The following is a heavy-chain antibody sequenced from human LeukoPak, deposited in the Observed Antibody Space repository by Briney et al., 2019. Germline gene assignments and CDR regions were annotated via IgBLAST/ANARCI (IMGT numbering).Heavy chain of an antibody. CDR3: AKDGGAVAGTRTDY. D-gene: IGHD6-19*01. V-gene: IGHV3-30*02. J-gene: IGHJ4*02. Sequence: GGSLRLSCAASGFTFSSYGMHWVRQAPGKGLEWVAFIRYDGSNKYYADSVKGRFTISRDNSKNTLYLQMNTLRAEDTAVYYCAKDGGAVAGTRTDYWGQGTLVTVSS. CDR1: GFTFSSYG. CDR2: IRYDGSNK.